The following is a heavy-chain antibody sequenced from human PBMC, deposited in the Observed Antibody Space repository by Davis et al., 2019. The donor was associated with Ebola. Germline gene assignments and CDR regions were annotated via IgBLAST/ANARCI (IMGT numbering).Heavy chain of an antibody. V-gene: IGHV3-11*06. CDR2: ISSSSSYT. Sequence: GGSLRLSCAASGFTFSDYYMSWIRQAPGKGLEWVSYISSSSSYTNYADSVKGRFTISRDNAKNSLYLQMNSLRAEDTAVYYCARDLGNYGMDVWGQGTTVTVSS. D-gene: IGHD7-27*01. J-gene: IGHJ6*02. CDR1: GFTFSDYY. CDR3: ARDLGNYGMDV.